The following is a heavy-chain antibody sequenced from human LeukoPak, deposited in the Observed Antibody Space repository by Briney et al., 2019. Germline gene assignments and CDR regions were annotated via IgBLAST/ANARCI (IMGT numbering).Heavy chain of an antibody. J-gene: IGHJ4*02. CDR1: GGSISSSSYY. V-gene: IGHV4-39*07. D-gene: IGHD6-19*01. CDR3: ARDIPQQWLVHYFDY. Sequence: SETLSLTCTVSGGSISSSSYYWGWIRQPPGKGLEWIGSIYYNGSTYYNPSLKSRVTISVDTSKNQFSLKLSSVTAADTAVYYCARDIPQQWLVHYFDYWGQGTLVTVSS. CDR2: IYYNGST.